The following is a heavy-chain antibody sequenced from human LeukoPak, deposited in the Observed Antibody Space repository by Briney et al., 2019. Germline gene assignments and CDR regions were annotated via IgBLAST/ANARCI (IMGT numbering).Heavy chain of an antibody. CDR3: ARDRGAYCGGDCYLGFDY. CDR2: IAGSSVYI. V-gene: IGHV3-21*01. D-gene: IGHD2-21*02. CDR1: GFTFSSYT. Sequence: PGGSLRLSCAASGFTFSSYTMNWVRQSPGPELEWFSSIAGSSVYISHADSVKGRFTISRDNAKKSLYLQMTSLPAEDTAVYYCARDRGAYCGGDCYLGFDYWGRGTLVTVSS. J-gene: IGHJ4*01.